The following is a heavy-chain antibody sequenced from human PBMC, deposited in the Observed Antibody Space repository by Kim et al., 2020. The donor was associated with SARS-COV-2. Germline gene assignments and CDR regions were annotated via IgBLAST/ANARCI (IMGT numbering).Heavy chain of an antibody. J-gene: IGHJ3*02. D-gene: IGHD3-22*01. Sequence: SETLSLTCAVSGGSISSSNWWSWVRQPPGKGLEWIGEIYHSGSTNYNPSLKSRVTISVDKSKNQFSLKLSSVTAADTAVYYCARDLRYDSSGSDAFDIWGQGTMVTVSS. V-gene: IGHV4-4*02. CDR1: GGSISSSNW. CDR3: ARDLRYDSSGSDAFDI. CDR2: IYHSGST.